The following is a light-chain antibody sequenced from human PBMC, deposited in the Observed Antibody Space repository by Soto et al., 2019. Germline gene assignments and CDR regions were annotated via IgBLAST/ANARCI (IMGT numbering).Light chain of an antibody. CDR3: QQYYTNSWS. CDR2: WAS. V-gene: IGKV4-1*01. Sequence: DLVMTQSPDSVAVSLGERATINCKSSQSVLYSPNNKNYLAWYQHKPGQPPKMLIYWASIRESGVPDRFSGSGSGTDFTLTSSSLQSEDVAVYYCQQYYTNSWSFGQGTKVDIK. CDR1: QSVLYSPNNKNY. J-gene: IGKJ1*01.